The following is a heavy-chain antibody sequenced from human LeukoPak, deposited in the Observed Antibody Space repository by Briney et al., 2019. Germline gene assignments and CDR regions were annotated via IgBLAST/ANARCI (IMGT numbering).Heavy chain of an antibody. J-gene: IGHJ4*02. CDR1: GGSFSGYY. CDR2: TNHSGST. V-gene: IGHV4-34*01. CDR3: ARAYCSSTSCYFGY. Sequence: SETLSLTCAVYGGSFSGYYWSWIRQPPGKGLEWIGETNHSGSTNYNPSLKSRVTISVDTSKNQFSLKLSSVTAADTAVYYCARAYCSSTSCYFGYWGQGTLVTVSS. D-gene: IGHD2-2*01.